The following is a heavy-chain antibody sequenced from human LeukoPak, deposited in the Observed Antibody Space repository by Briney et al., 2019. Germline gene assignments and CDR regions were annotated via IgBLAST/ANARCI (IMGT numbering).Heavy chain of an antibody. CDR1: GFTFDDYA. D-gene: IGHD6-13*01. CDR2: ISWNSGSI. V-gene: IGHV3-9*01. J-gene: IGHJ4*02. CDR3: AKEAGIAAAGAPFDY. Sequence: GGSLRLSCAASGFTFDDYAMHWVRQAPGKGLEWVSGISWNSGSIGYADSVKGRFTISRDNAKNSLYLQMNSLRAEDTALYYCAKEAGIAAAGAPFDYWGQGTLVTVSS.